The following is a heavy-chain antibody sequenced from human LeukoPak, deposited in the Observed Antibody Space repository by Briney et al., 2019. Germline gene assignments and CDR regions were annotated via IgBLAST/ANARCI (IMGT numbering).Heavy chain of an antibody. CDR1: GFIFNEYS. D-gene: IGHD3-3*01. V-gene: IGHV3-48*04. Sequence: GGSLRLSCVGSGFIFNEYSLNWVRQAPGKGPEWVSYISSRSSTIYYADSVKGRFAISRDNAKNSLYLQMNSLRAEDTAVYYCARVERFLEWLDAFDIWGQGTMVTVSS. CDR2: ISSRSSTI. J-gene: IGHJ3*02. CDR3: ARVERFLEWLDAFDI.